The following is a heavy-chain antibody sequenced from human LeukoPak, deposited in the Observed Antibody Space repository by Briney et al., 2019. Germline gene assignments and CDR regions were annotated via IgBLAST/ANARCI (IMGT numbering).Heavy chain of an antibody. D-gene: IGHD6-13*01. V-gene: IGHV3-74*03. CDR1: GFTFSSYW. CDR3: ARDSSSWLSVDP. Sequence: PGGSLRLSCAASGFTFSSYWMHWVRQAPGKGLVWVSRINSDGSSITYADSVKGRFTISRDNAKNSLYLQMNSLRAEDTAVYYCARDSSSWLSVDPWGQGTLVTVSS. J-gene: IGHJ5*02. CDR2: INSDGSSI.